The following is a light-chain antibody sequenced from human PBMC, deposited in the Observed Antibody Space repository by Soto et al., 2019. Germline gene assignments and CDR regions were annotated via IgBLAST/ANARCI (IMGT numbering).Light chain of an antibody. V-gene: IGLV2-14*01. CDR3: SSYTSSTTWV. J-gene: IGLJ3*02. Sequence: QSALTQPASVSGSPGQSITISCAGTNSDVGGYNSVSWYQQHPGKAPKLMSYEVSHRPSGVSNRFSGSKSGNTASLIISGLQAEDEGDYYCSSYTSSTTWVFGGGTKLTVL. CDR1: NSDVGGYNS. CDR2: EVS.